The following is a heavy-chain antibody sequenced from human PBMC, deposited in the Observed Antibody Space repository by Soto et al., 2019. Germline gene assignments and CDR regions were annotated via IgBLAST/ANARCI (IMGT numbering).Heavy chain of an antibody. V-gene: IGHV3-23*01. J-gene: IGHJ4*02. CDR1: GFTFSSYA. CDR3: AKDRHSSNWVAIDS. Sequence: GGSLRLSCAASGFTFSSYAMGWVRQAPGKRLEWVSAVSDSGGRIYYADSVKGRFTISRDSSKNTLYLQMSSLRAEDTAVYYCAKDRHSSNWVAIDSWGQGTLVTVSS. D-gene: IGHD6-13*01. CDR2: VSDSGGRI.